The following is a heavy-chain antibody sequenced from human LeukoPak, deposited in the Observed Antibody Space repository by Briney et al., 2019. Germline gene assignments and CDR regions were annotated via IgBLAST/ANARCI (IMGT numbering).Heavy chain of an antibody. J-gene: IGHJ4*02. CDR3: AALMTPFDY. Sequence: GGSLRLSCAASGFTFSSYAMSWVRQAPGKGLEWVSAISGSGGSTYYADSVKGRFTISRDNSKTPLYLQMNSLRAEDTAVYYCAALMTPFDYWGQGTLVTVSS. CDR1: GFTFSSYA. CDR2: ISGSGGST. V-gene: IGHV3-23*01.